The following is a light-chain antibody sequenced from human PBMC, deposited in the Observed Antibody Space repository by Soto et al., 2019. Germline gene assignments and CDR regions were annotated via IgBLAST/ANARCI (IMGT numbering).Light chain of an antibody. Sequence: QSALTQPASVSGSPGQSITISCTGTSSDVGGYNYVSWYQHHPGKAPKLMIYEVSNRPSGVSNRFSGSKSGNTASLTISGRQAEDEADYYCSSYTSSSTQVFGGGTKVTVL. J-gene: IGLJ3*02. V-gene: IGLV2-14*01. CDR2: EVS. CDR1: SSDVGGYNY. CDR3: SSYTSSSTQV.